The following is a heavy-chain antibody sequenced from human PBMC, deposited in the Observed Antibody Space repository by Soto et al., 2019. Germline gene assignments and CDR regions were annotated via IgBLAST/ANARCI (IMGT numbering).Heavy chain of an antibody. CDR3: ARDWCGGSCYSDEYYFDY. V-gene: IGHV3-33*01. CDR1: GFTFSSYG. D-gene: IGHD2-15*01. J-gene: IGHJ4*02. CDR2: IWYDGSNK. Sequence: QVQLVESGGGVVQPGRSLRLSCAASGFTFSSYGMHWVRQAPGKGLEWVAVIWYDGSNKYYADSVKGRFTISRDNSKNTLYPQMNSLRAEDTAVYYCARDWCGGSCYSDEYYFDYWGQGTLVTVSS.